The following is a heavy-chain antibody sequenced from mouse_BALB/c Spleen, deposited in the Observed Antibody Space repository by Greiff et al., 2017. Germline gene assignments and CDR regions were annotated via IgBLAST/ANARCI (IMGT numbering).Heavy chain of an antibody. CDR2: ISYSGST. CDR3: ARGDYYGSPFAY. J-gene: IGHJ3*01. CDR1: GYSITSDYA. D-gene: IGHD1-1*01. Sequence: DVKLVESGPGLVKPSQSLSLTCTVTGYSITSDYAWNWIRQFPGNKLEWMGYISYSGSTSYNPSLKSRISITRDTSKNQFFLQLNSVTTEDTATYYCARGDYYGSPFAYWGQGTLVTVSA. V-gene: IGHV3-2*02.